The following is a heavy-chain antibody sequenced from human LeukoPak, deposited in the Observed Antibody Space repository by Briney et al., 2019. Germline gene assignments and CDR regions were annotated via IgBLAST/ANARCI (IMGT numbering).Heavy chain of an antibody. D-gene: IGHD6-19*01. Sequence: SETLSLTCTVSGGSISCGDYYWSWIRQPPGKGLEWIGYIYYSGSTYYNPSLKSRVTISVDTSKNQFSLKLSSVTAADTAVYYCAREPGFPHSSGWSPAFDYWGQGTLVTVSS. J-gene: IGHJ4*02. CDR1: GGSISCGDYY. CDR2: IYYSGST. V-gene: IGHV4-30-4*08. CDR3: AREPGFPHSSGWSPAFDY.